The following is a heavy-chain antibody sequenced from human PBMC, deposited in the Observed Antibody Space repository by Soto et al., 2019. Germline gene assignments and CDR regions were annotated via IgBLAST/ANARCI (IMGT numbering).Heavy chain of an antibody. CDR2: ISGSGGST. Sequence: VQLLESGGGLVQPGGSLRLSCAASGFTFSSYAMSWVRQAPGKGLEWVSAISGSGGSTYYADSVKGRFTISRDNSKNTLYLQMNSLRAEDTAVYYCAIQDIVVVVAATRFFDYWGQGTLVTVSS. CDR1: GFTFSSYA. J-gene: IGHJ4*02. V-gene: IGHV3-23*01. CDR3: AIQDIVVVVAATRFFDY. D-gene: IGHD2-15*01.